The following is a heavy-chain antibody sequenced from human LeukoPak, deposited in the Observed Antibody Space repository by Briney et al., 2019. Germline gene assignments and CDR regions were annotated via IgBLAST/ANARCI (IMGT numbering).Heavy chain of an antibody. V-gene: IGHV5-51*01. CDR3: ARLTIGSGSLYLDWFDP. J-gene: IGHJ5*02. CDR1: GYSFPSYW. D-gene: IGHD3-10*01. CDR2: VYPGDPGI. Sequence: GESLKISCKGSGYSFPSYWLAWVRQMPGKGLEWVGIVYPGDPGIRYSPSFQGQVTISADKSINTAYLQWSSLKASDSAIYYCARLTIGSGSLYLDWFDPWGQGTLVTVSS.